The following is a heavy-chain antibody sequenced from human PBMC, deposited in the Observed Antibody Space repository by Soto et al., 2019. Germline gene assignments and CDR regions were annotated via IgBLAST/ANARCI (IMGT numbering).Heavy chain of an antibody. Sequence: GGSLRLSCAASGFTFSSYAMSWVRQAPGKGLEWVSAISGSGGSTYYADSVKGRFTISRDNSKNTLYLQMNSLRAEDTAVYYCAKVGVYWVVTPGSFDYWGQGTLVTVSS. CDR3: AKVGVYWVVTPGSFDY. CDR1: GFTFSSYA. V-gene: IGHV3-23*01. CDR2: ISGSGGST. J-gene: IGHJ4*02. D-gene: IGHD2-21*02.